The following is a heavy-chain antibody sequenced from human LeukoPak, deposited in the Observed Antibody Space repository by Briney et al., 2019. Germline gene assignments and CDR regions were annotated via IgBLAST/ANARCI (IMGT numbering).Heavy chain of an antibody. CDR3: AKDIRGRQQLAAIDY. J-gene: IGHJ4*02. D-gene: IGHD6-13*01. Sequence: GGSLRLSCAASGFTFSNYWMHWVRQAPGKGLEWVSGISWNSGSIGYADSVKGRFTISRDNAKNSLYLQMNSLRAEDTALYYCAKDIRGRQQLAAIDYWGQGTLVTVSS. CDR2: ISWNSGSI. V-gene: IGHV3-9*01. CDR1: GFTFSNYW.